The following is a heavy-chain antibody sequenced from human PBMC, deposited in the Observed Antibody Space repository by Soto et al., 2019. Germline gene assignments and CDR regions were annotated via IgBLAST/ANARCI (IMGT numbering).Heavy chain of an antibody. CDR2: IYYSGST. J-gene: IGHJ6*02. CDR3: ARLIGSSWYDYYYYGMDV. Sequence: PSETLSLTCTVSGGSIGSSSYYWGWIRQPPGKGLEWIGSIYYSGSTYYNPSLKSRVTISVDTSKNQFSPKLSSVTAADTAVYYCARLIGSSWYDYYYYGMDVWGQGTTVTVSS. V-gene: IGHV4-39*01. CDR1: GGSIGSSSYY. D-gene: IGHD6-13*01.